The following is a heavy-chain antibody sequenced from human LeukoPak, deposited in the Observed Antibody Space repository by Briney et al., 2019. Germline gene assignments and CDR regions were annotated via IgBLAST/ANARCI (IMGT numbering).Heavy chain of an antibody. CDR1: GFTFSSYS. V-gene: IGHV3-21*01. Sequence: PGGSLTLSCAASGFTFSSYSMNWVRQAPGKGLEWVSSISSSSSYIYYADSVKGRLTISRDNAKNSLYLQMNSLRAEDTAVYYCARGLNGFDPWGQGTLVTVSS. CDR3: ARGLNGFDP. CDR2: ISSSSSYI. J-gene: IGHJ5*02.